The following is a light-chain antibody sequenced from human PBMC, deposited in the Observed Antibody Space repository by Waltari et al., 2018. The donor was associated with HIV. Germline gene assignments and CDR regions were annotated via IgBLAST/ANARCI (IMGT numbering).Light chain of an antibody. CDR1: QHIEMY. V-gene: IGKV1-39*01. CDR2: SAS. CDR3: QQTYAGPVT. Sequence: DIQMTQSPSSLSPSLRDRVTITCLASQHIEMYVNWYHQEAGKAPRLLIFSASTLQSGVPSRVSGGRSVTDFTLSISSLQPEDSGTYFCQQTYAGPVTFGGGTKVEIK. J-gene: IGKJ4*01.